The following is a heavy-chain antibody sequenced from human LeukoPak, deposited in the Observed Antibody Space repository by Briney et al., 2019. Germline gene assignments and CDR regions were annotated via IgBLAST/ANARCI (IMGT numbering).Heavy chain of an antibody. CDR1: GGSVNSSSYY. D-gene: IGHD3-10*01. J-gene: IGHJ4*02. CDR2: IYHSGYT. V-gene: IGHV4-39*01. Sequence: PSETLSLTCTVSGGSVNSSSYYWGWIRQPPGKALEWIGSIYHSGYTYYNPSLKSRVTISIDTSKNQFSLKLSSVTAADTTVHYCARSSMFRGVTVDYWGQGTLVTVSS. CDR3: ARSSMFRGVTVDY.